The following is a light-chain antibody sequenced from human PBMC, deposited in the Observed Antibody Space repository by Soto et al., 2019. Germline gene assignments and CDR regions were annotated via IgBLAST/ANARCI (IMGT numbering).Light chain of an antibody. J-gene: IGKJ4*01. CDR2: GTS. CDR3: DQYDRPPLT. Sequence: EIVLTQSPGTLSLSPGESATLSCRASESISSTSLAWYQQKPGQAPRLLIYGTSSRSTDIPGRFAVSGSGTDFTSAIRRLEPNDFAVYYCDQYDRPPLTFGGGTKV. V-gene: IGKV3-20*01. CDR1: ESISSTS.